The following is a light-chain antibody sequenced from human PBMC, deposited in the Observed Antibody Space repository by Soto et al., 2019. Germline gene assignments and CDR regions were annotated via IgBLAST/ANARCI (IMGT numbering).Light chain of an antibody. CDR3: SSYTSISTYV. CDR2: EVS. V-gene: IGLV2-14*01. Sequence: QSVLTQPASVSGSLGQSMTISCTGTSSDVGGYNYVSWYQQYPGKAPKVIIYEVSNRPSGVSNRFFGSKSGNTASLTISGLQPEDEADYYCSSYTSISTYVFGTGTKVTVL. CDR1: SSDVGGYNY. J-gene: IGLJ1*01.